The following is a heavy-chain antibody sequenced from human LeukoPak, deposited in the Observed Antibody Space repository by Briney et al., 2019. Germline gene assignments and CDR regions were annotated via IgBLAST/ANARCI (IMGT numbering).Heavy chain of an antibody. V-gene: IGHV1-18*04. J-gene: IGHJ4*02. CDR3: AGTLRRFLEWSYFDY. Sequence: ASVKVACKASGYSFSRYGISWVRQVPGQGLEWMGWISPNGDINRAQKFQGRVTMTRDTSTTTAYMEMKSLTSDDTAVYYCAGTLRRFLEWSYFDYWGQGTLVTVSS. CDR1: GYSFSRYG. CDR2: ISPNGDI. D-gene: IGHD3-3*01.